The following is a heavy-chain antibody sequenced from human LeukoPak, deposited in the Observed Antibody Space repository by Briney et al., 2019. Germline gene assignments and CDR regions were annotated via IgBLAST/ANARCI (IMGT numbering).Heavy chain of an antibody. CDR3: ARDSSTTVTGAFDI. CDR1: GFTFSRYG. J-gene: IGHJ3*02. Sequence: PGGSLRLSCGASGFTFSRYGMHWVRQAPGKGLEWVAIIWYDGSNKYYADSVKGRFTISRDNSKNTLYLQMNSLRAEDTAVYYCARDSSTTVTGAFDIWGRGTMVTVSS. CDR2: IWYDGSNK. D-gene: IGHD4-17*01. V-gene: IGHV3-33*01.